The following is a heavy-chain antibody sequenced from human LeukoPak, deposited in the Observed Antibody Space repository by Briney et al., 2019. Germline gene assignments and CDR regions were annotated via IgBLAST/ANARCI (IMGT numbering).Heavy chain of an antibody. CDR3: ARGTRIAVAGLNY. D-gene: IGHD6-19*01. CDR1: GYTFTGYY. J-gene: IGHJ4*02. V-gene: IGHV1-2*02. Sequence: ASVKVSCKASGYTFTGYYTHWVRQAPGQGLEWMGWINPNSGGTNYAQKFQGRVTMTRDTSISTAYMELSRLRSDDTAVYYCARGTRIAVAGLNYWGQGTLVTVSS. CDR2: INPNSGGT.